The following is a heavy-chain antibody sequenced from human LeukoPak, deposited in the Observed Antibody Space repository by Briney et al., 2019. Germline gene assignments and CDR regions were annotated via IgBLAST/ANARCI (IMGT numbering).Heavy chain of an antibody. CDR2: ISAYNGNT. CDR3: ARGSLVRSSPIGDY. Sequence: ASVKVSCKAPGGTFSSYAISWVRQAPGQGLEWMGWISAYNGNTNYAQKLQGRITMTTDTSTYTAYMELRSLRSDDTAVYYCARGSLVRSSPIGDYWGQGTLVTVSS. CDR1: GGTFSSYA. V-gene: IGHV1-18*01. J-gene: IGHJ4*02. D-gene: IGHD6-13*01.